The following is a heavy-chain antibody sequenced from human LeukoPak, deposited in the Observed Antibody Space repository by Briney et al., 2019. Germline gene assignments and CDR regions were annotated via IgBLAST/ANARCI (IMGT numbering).Heavy chain of an antibody. V-gene: IGHV4-61*02. D-gene: IGHD6-13*01. CDR3: ARARVNSSWYLRYFDY. CDR2: IYTSGST. CDR1: GGSISSGSYY. J-gene: IGHJ4*02. Sequence: SETLSLTCTVSGGSISSGSYYWSWIRQPAGKGLEWIGRIYTSGSTNYNPSLKSRVTISVDTSKNQFSLKLSSVTAADTAVYYCARARVNSSWYLRYFDYWGQGTLVTVSS.